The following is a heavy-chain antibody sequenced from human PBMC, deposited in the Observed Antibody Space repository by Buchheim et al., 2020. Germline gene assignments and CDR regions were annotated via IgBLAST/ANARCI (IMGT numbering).Heavy chain of an antibody. Sequence: QVQLQESGPGLVKPSETLSLTCTVSGGSVSSGSYYWSWIRQPPGKGLEWIGYVYYSGSTNYNPSLKSRLTISVDTSKNQFSLRLSSVTAADTAVYYCARGLRSSSWFDYWGQGTL. D-gene: IGHD6-13*01. CDR1: GGSVSSGSYY. V-gene: IGHV4-61*01. J-gene: IGHJ5*01. CDR2: VYYSGST. CDR3: ARGLRSSSWFDY.